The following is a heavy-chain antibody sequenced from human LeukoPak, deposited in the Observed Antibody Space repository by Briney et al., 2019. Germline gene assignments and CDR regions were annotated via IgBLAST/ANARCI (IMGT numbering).Heavy chain of an antibody. D-gene: IGHD1-26*01. V-gene: IGHV3-30*18. CDR3: AKDGSGSYSFDY. Sequence: GGSLRLSCAASGFTFSSYSMNWVRQAPGKGLEWVAVISYDGSNKYYADSVKGRFTISRDNSKNTLYLQMNSLRAEDTAVYYCAKDGSGSYSFDYWGQGTLVTVSS. CDR2: ISYDGSNK. J-gene: IGHJ4*02. CDR1: GFTFSSYS.